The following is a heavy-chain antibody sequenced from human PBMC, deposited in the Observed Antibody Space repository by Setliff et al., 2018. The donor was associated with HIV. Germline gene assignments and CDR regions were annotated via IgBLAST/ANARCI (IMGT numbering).Heavy chain of an antibody. CDR2: IWYDGTNK. Sequence: GGSLRLSCAASGFTFSTYGMHWVRQAPGKGLEWVAVIWYDGTNKYYADSVKGRFTISRDNFKNTLFLQMNSLRAEDTAVYYCARDQEWLVEVEGDALHIWGQGTMVTVSS. V-gene: IGHV3-33*08. D-gene: IGHD6-19*01. CDR3: ARDQEWLVEVEGDALHI. J-gene: IGHJ3*02. CDR1: GFTFSTYG.